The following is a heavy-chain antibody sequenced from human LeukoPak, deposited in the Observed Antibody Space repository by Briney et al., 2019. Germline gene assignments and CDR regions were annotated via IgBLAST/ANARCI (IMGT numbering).Heavy chain of an antibody. CDR3: ARAAYGAAMFGY. J-gene: IGHJ4*02. Sequence: PSETLSLTCTVSGGSISNYYWSWVRQPPGKRLEWIGYIYYTGSTNYNSSLKSRVPISVDTSKNQFSLRLSSVTAADTAVYYCARAAYGAAMFGYWGQGILVTVSS. CDR1: GGSISNYY. CDR2: IYYTGST. D-gene: IGHD4-17*01. V-gene: IGHV4-59*01.